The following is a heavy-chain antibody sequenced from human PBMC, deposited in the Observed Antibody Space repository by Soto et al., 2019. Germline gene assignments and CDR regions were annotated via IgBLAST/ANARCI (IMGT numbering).Heavy chain of an antibody. CDR3: ASNGYSSGWFHYYYGMDV. J-gene: IGHJ6*02. CDR1: GYTFTSYD. Sequence: ASVKVSCEASGYTFTSYDINWVRQATGQGLEWMGWMNPNSGNTGYSQKFQGRVTMTRNTSISTAYMELSSLRSEDTAVYYCASNGYSSGWFHYYYGMDVWGQGTTVTVSS. CDR2: MNPNSGNT. D-gene: IGHD6-19*01. V-gene: IGHV1-8*01.